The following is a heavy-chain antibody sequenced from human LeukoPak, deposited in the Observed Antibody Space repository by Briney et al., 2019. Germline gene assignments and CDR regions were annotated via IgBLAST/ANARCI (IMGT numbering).Heavy chain of an antibody. J-gene: IGHJ1*01. CDR1: GFTFSSYW. CDR2: ISGSGGST. D-gene: IGHD6-19*01. CDR3: ANKAVAGTTEYFQH. V-gene: IGHV3-23*01. Sequence: GGSLRLSCAASGFTFSSYWMSWVRQAPGKGLEWVSAISGSGGSTYYADSVKGRFTISRDNSKNTLYLQMNSLRAEDTAVYYCANKAVAGTTEYFQHWGQGTLVTVSS.